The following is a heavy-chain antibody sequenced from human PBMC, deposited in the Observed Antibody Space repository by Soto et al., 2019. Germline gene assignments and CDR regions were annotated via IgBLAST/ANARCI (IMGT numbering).Heavy chain of an antibody. Sequence: GGSLRLSCAASGFKFDDYAMHWVRQAPGKGLEWVSSITWNSATIGYADSVKGRFTISRDNAKNSLYLQMNSLTPEDTALYYCANGRFLEWLLPDNWFDPWGQGTLVTVSS. CDR3: ANGRFLEWLLPDNWFDP. D-gene: IGHD3-3*01. J-gene: IGHJ5*02. CDR2: ITWNSATI. CDR1: GFKFDDYA. V-gene: IGHV3-9*01.